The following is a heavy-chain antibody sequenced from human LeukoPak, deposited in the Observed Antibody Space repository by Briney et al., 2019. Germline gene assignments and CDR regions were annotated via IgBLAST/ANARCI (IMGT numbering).Heavy chain of an antibody. CDR1: GGTFSSYA. D-gene: IGHD1-7*01. CDR3: ARDKAFGTKGDYFDY. J-gene: IGHJ4*02. V-gene: IGHV1-69*13. CDR2: IIPIFGTA. Sequence: SVQVSCKASGGTFSSYAISWVRQAPGQGLEWMGGIIPIFGTANYAQKFQGRVTTTADESTSTAYMELSSLRSEDTAVYYCARDKAFGTKGDYFDYWGQGTLVTVSS.